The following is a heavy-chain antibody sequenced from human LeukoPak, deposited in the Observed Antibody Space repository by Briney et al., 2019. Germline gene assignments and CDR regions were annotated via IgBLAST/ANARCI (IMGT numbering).Heavy chain of an antibody. V-gene: IGHV1-18*01. CDR3: ARSYFGDLNYFDP. CDR2: ISAYNGNT. Sequence: ASVKVSCTASGYTFTSYGISWVRQAPGQGLEWMGWISAYNGNTNYAQKVQGRVTMTADTSTSTVYMELRSLRSDDTAVYYCARSYFGDLNYFDPWGQGTLVTVSS. CDR1: GYTFTSYG. J-gene: IGHJ5*02. D-gene: IGHD4-17*01.